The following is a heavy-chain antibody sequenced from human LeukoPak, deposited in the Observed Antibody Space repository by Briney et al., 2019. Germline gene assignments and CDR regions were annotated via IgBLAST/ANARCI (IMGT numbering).Heavy chain of an antibody. J-gene: IGHJ6*03. Sequence: SVKVSCNASGGTFSSYTISWVRQAPGQGLEWMGRIIPILGIANYAQKFQGRVTITADKSTSTAYMELSSLRSEDTAVYYCASRYSSSYYYYYYMDVWGKGTTVTVSS. V-gene: IGHV1-69*02. CDR2: IIPILGIA. D-gene: IGHD6-6*01. CDR3: ASRYSSSYYYYYYMDV. CDR1: GGTFSSYT.